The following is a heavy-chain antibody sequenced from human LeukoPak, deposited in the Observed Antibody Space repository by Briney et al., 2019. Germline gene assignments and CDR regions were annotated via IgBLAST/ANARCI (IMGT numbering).Heavy chain of an antibody. J-gene: IGHJ4*02. D-gene: IGHD3-16*01. CDR3: ARKGNWGSYYFDY. CDR1: GDSIRTSF. Sequence: SETLSLTCTVSGDSIRTSFWSWIRQPPGKGLEWIAYVHYTETANYNPSLKSRVTISLDTPKNQFSLKLSSVSAADTAVYYCARKGNWGSYYFDYWGQGTLVTVSS. CDR2: VHYTETA. V-gene: IGHV4-59*08.